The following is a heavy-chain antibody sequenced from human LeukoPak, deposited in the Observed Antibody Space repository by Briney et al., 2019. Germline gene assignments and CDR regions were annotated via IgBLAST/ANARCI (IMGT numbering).Heavy chain of an antibody. Sequence: GGSLRLSCAASGFTFSSYAMSWVRQAPEKGLEWVSTISGSADSTYYADSVRGRFTISSDTSKNTLYLQMNSLRAEDTAVYYCAKIAGSRVPAATHDAFDIWGQGTMVTVSS. D-gene: IGHD2-2*01. J-gene: IGHJ3*02. CDR1: GFTFSSYA. V-gene: IGHV3-23*01. CDR3: AKIAGSRVPAATHDAFDI. CDR2: ISGSADST.